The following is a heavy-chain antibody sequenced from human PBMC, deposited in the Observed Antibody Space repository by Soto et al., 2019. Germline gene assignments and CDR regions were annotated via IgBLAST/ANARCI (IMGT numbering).Heavy chain of an antibody. CDR3: AKVSSSWYAGFFDL. V-gene: IGHV3-23*01. D-gene: IGHD6-13*01. Sequence: EVQLLESGGGLVQPGGSLRLSCTASGFTFSRHAMTWVRQAPGKGLEWVSGLSDSGGSIYYADSVKGRFTISRDNSMKTLYLKMNTLRAEDTALYYCAKVSSSWYAGFFDLWGRGTLVTVSS. CDR2: LSDSGGSI. CDR1: GFTFSRHA. J-gene: IGHJ4*02.